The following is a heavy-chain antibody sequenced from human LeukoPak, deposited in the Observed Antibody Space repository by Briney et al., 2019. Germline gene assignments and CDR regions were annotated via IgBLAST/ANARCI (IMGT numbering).Heavy chain of an antibody. Sequence: GGSLRLSCSASGFTFSSYAMHWVRQAPGKGLEWVSGISWNSGSIGYADSVKGRFTISRDNSKNTLYLQMNSLRAEDTAVYYCARGGDSSGYSPLDYWGQGTLVTVSS. CDR1: GFTFSSYA. D-gene: IGHD3-22*01. J-gene: IGHJ4*02. CDR3: ARGGDSSGYSPLDY. V-gene: IGHV3-9*01. CDR2: ISWNSGSI.